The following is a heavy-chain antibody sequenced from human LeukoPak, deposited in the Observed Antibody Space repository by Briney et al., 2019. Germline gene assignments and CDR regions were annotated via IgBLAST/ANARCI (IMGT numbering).Heavy chain of an antibody. V-gene: IGHV4-59*01. Sequence: PSETLSLTCTVSGGSISSYYWSWIRQPPGKGLKWIGYIYYSGSTNYNPSLKSRVTISVDTSKNQFSLKLSSVTAADTAVYYCARYSSGWYALSWGQGTLVTVSS. D-gene: IGHD6-19*01. CDR3: ARYSSGWYALS. CDR2: IYYSGST. J-gene: IGHJ4*02. CDR1: GGSISSYY.